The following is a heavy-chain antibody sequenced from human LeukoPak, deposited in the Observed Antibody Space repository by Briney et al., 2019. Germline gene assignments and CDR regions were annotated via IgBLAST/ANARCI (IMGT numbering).Heavy chain of an antibody. Sequence: SVRVSCKASGGTFSSYAISWVRQAPGQGLEWMGRIIPILGIANYAQKFQGRVTITADKSTSTAYMELSSLRSEDTAVYYCASVDSSFPYWGQGTLVTVSS. J-gene: IGHJ4*02. CDR3: ASVDSSFPY. V-gene: IGHV1-69*04. D-gene: IGHD6-6*01. CDR2: IIPILGIA. CDR1: GGTFSSYA.